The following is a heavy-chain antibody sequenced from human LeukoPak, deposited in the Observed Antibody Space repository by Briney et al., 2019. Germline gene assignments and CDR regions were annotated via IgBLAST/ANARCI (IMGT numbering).Heavy chain of an antibody. V-gene: IGHV1-2*02. J-gene: IGHJ3*02. CDR3: ARGSMVRGVITVWNDAFDI. CDR1: GYTFTGYY. D-gene: IGHD3-10*01. CDR2: INPNSGGT. Sequence: GASVKVSCKTSGYTFTGYYMHWVRQAPGQGLEWMGWINPNSGGTNYAQKFQGRVTMTRDTSISTAYMELSRLRSDDTAVYYCARGSMVRGVITVWNDAFDIWGQGTMVTVSS.